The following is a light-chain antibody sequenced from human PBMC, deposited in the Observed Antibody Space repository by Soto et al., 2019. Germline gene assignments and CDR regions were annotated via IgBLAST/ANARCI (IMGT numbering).Light chain of an antibody. J-gene: IGKJ2*01. V-gene: IGKV3-20*01. CDR1: QSVSSTY. CDR2: AAS. CDR3: QQYDTSIPIYT. Sequence: EIVLTQSPGTLSLSPGERATLSCRASQSVSSTYLAWYQQKPGQAPRLVIYAASNRATGIPDRFSGSASGADFTLTISRLEPEDFAIYYCQQYDTSIPIYTFGQGTKLEIK.